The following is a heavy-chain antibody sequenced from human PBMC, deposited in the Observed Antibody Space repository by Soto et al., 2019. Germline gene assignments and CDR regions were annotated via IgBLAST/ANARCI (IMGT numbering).Heavy chain of an antibody. CDR1: GGSISSSSYY. CDR3: ARTERPGAFDI. CDR2: IYYSGST. Sequence: QLQLQESGPGLVKPSETLSLTCTVSGGSISSSSYYWGWIRQPPGKGLEWIGSIYYSGSTYYNPSLKSRVTISVDTSKNQFSLKLSSVTAADTAVYYCARTERPGAFDIWGQGTIVTVSS. J-gene: IGHJ3*02. D-gene: IGHD1-1*01. V-gene: IGHV4-39*01.